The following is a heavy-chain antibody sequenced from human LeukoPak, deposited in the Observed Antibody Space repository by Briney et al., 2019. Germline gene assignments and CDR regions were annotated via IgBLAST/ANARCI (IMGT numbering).Heavy chain of an antibody. J-gene: IGHJ4*02. D-gene: IGHD3-22*01. CDR2: ISSNGDVT. Sequence: GGSLRLACSASGFSFSSYSMDWVRQAPGKGLEWAAYISSNGDVTHYADSVKGRFTISRDNAKNSLYLQMNSLRAEDTAVYYCARGSTYYDSSGQVPFDYWGQGTLVTVSS. CDR1: GFSFSSYS. V-gene: IGHV3-48*01. CDR3: ARGSTYYDSSGQVPFDY.